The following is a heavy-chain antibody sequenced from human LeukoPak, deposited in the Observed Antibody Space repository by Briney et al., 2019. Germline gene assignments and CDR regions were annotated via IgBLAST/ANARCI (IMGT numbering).Heavy chain of an antibody. V-gene: IGHV3-23*01. Sequence: GGSLRLSGAASGFTFSSYAMSWVRQAPGKGLEWVSAISGSGGSTYYADSVKGRFTISRDNSKNTLYLQMNSLRAEDTAVYYCALPMVRGARSNWFDPWGQGTLVTVSS. CDR2: ISGSGGST. D-gene: IGHD3-10*01. CDR1: GFTFSSYA. J-gene: IGHJ5*02. CDR3: ALPMVRGARSNWFDP.